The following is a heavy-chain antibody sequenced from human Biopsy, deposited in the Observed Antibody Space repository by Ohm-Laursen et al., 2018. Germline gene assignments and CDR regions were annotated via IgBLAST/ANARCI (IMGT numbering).Heavy chain of an antibody. CDR3: ARFPDFWSGYYVDS. Sequence: GSLRPSCAASGFTFSDYYMSWIRQAPGKGLEWISYLSSRGSNIYYADSVKGRFTVSRDNANNSLFLQMNSLRAEDTAVYYCARFPDFWSGYYVDSWGQGTLVTVSS. J-gene: IGHJ4*02. D-gene: IGHD3-3*01. CDR1: GFTFSDYY. CDR2: LSSRGSNI. V-gene: IGHV3-11*01.